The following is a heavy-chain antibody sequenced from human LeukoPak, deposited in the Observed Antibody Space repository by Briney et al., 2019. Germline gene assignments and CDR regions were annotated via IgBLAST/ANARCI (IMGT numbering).Heavy chain of an antibody. Sequence: PGGSLSLSCAASGFTFSSYEMNWVRPAPGKGLEWVSYISSSGSTIYYADSVKGRFTISRDNAKNSLYLQMNSLRAEDTAVYYCARDLFPYYYDSSTDAFDIWGQGTMVTVSS. V-gene: IGHV3-48*03. D-gene: IGHD3-22*01. CDR1: GFTFSSYE. J-gene: IGHJ3*02. CDR2: ISSSGSTI. CDR3: ARDLFPYYYDSSTDAFDI.